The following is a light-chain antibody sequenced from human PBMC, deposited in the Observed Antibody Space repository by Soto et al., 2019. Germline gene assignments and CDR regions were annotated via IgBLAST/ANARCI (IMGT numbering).Light chain of an antibody. Sequence: DIQLTQSPSFLSASVGYRVTITCRASQGISSYLAWYQKKPGKAPKLLMYAASTLQSGVPSRFSGSGSGTEFTLTISSLQAEDVAVYYCQQYYSTQITFGQGTRLEIK. CDR2: AAS. CDR1: QGISSY. CDR3: QQYYSTQIT. J-gene: IGKJ5*01. V-gene: IGKV1-9*01.